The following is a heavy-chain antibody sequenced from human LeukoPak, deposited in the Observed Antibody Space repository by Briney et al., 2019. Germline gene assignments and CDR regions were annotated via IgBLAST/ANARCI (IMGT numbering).Heavy chain of an antibody. D-gene: IGHD6-19*01. J-gene: IGHJ4*02. Sequence: SETLSLTCTVSGGSISSYYWSWIRQPPGKGLEWIGYIYYSGSTNYNPSLKSRVTISVDTSKNQFSLKLSSVTAADTAVYYCAREYSSGWYVFDYWGQGTLVTVFS. CDR2: IYYSGST. CDR1: GGSISSYY. CDR3: AREYSSGWYVFDY. V-gene: IGHV4-59*01.